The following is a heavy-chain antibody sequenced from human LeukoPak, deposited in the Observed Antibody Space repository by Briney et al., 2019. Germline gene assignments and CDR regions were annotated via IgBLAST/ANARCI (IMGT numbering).Heavy chain of an antibody. V-gene: IGHV3-74*01. CDR1: GFTFGGHW. D-gene: IGHD1-14*01. Sequence: GGSLRLSCAASGFTFGGHWMDWVRQGPGKGLVWVSRIHRDGSDTDYADAVQGRFTISRDNAKNTLYLQMNSLRAEDTAVYYCARDTWNHIDYWGQGTLVTVS. J-gene: IGHJ4*02. CDR2: IHRDGSDT. CDR3: ARDTWNHIDY.